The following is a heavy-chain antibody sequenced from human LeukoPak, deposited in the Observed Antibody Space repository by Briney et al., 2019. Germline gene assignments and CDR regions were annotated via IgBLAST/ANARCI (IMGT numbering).Heavy chain of an antibody. CDR1: GFTLSTYW. Sequence: PGGSLRLSCAASGFTLSTYWMHWVRQATGKGLVWVSRVNGDGTSTTYADSVKGRFTISRDNAKNTLYLQMDSLRAEDTAVYYCARGPRYSFGSAFDYWGQGTLVTVSS. D-gene: IGHD5-18*01. CDR2: VNGDGTST. CDR3: ARGPRYSFGSAFDY. V-gene: IGHV3-74*01. J-gene: IGHJ4*02.